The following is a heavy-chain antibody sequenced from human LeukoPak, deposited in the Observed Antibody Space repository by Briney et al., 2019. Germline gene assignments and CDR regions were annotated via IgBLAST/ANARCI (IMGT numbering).Heavy chain of an antibody. CDR2: TIPIFGTA. CDR3: ARVVNSGSYHGFDY. CDR1: GGTFSSYA. V-gene: IGHV1-69*13. D-gene: IGHD1-26*01. J-gene: IGHJ4*02. Sequence: SVKVSCKASGGTFSSYAISWVRQAPGQGLEWMGGTIPIFGTANYAQKFQGRVTITADESTSTAYMELSSLRSEDTAVYYCARVVNSGSYHGFDYWGQGTLVTVSS.